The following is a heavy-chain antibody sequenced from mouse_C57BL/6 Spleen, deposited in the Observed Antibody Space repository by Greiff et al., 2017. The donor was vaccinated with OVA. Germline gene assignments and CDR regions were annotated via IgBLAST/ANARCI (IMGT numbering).Heavy chain of an antibody. CDR2: INPNNGGT. CDR1: GYTFTDYY. Sequence: EVQLQQSGPELVKPGASVKISCKASGYTFTDYYMNWVKQSHGKSLEWIGDINPNNGGTSYNQKFKGKATLTVDKSSSTAYMEHRSLTSEDSAVYYCARGGYGSSYGWYFDVWGTGTTVTVSS. V-gene: IGHV1-26*01. D-gene: IGHD1-1*01. CDR3: ARGGYGSSYGWYFDV. J-gene: IGHJ1*03.